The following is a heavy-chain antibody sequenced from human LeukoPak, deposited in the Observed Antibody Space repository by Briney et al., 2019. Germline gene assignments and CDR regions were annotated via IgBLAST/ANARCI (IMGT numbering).Heavy chain of an antibody. CDR1: GFTFGDFV. CDR3: ARKWHGGFDI. D-gene: IGHD2-8*01. V-gene: IGHV3-23*01. CDR2: QSDRGYYR. J-gene: IGHJ3*02. Sequence: GGSLRLSCTGWGFTFGDFVMSGVRQAPGEGVEGCSDQSDRGYYRNYVDSAKGRFTISRDNSKNRLWLQMNSLRVEDTAVYYCARKWHGGFDIWSQGAMVTVSS.